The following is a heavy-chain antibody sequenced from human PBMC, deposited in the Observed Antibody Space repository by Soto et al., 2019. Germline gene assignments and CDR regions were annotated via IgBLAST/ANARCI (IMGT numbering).Heavy chain of an antibody. CDR3: ASNRRDFWSGYDEAY. Sequence: QVQLQESGPGLVKPSGTLSLTCAVSSGSISSSNWWSWVRQPPGKGLEWIGEIYHSGSTNYNPSLKSRVTISVDKSKNQFSLKLSSVTAADTAVYYCASNRRDFWSGYDEAYWGQGTLVTVSS. D-gene: IGHD3-3*01. J-gene: IGHJ4*02. V-gene: IGHV4-4*02. CDR1: SGSISSSNW. CDR2: IYHSGST.